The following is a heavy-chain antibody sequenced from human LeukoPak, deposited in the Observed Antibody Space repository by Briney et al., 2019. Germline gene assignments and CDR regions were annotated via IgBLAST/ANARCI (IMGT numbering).Heavy chain of an antibody. Sequence: PGGSLRLSCAASGFTFSDYYMSWIRQAPGKGLEWVSYISSSSSCTNYADSVKGRFTISRDNAKNSLYLQMNSLRAEDTAVYYCASTGYSSGWTGLFGYWGQGTLVTVSS. CDR1: GFTFSDYY. V-gene: IGHV3-11*03. D-gene: IGHD6-19*01. CDR2: ISSSSSCT. CDR3: ASTGYSSGWTGLFGY. J-gene: IGHJ4*02.